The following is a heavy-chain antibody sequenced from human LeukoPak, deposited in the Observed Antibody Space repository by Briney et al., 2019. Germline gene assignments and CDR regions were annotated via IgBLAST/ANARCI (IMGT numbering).Heavy chain of an antibody. J-gene: IGHJ4*02. CDR1: GFTFDDYA. CDR3: AKAYCSSTSCYTDY. Sequence: GRSLRLSCAASGFTFDDYAMHWVRQAPGKGLEWVSGISRNSGSIGYADSVKGRFTISRDNAKNSLYLQMNSLRAEDTALYYCAKAYCSSTSCYTDYWGQGTLVTVSS. D-gene: IGHD2-2*02. CDR2: ISRNSGSI. V-gene: IGHV3-9*01.